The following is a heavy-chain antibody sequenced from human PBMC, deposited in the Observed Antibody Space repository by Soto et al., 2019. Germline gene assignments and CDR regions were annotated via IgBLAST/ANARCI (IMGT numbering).Heavy chain of an antibody. CDR1: GGSFSGYY. D-gene: IGHD3-16*01. Sequence: SETLSLTCAVYGGSFSGYYWSWIRQPPGKGLEWIGEINHSGSTNYNPSLKSRVTISVDTSKNQFSLKLSSVTAADTAVYYCASRTRAYDYIWGSSAHDYWGQGTLVTVSS. J-gene: IGHJ4*02. CDR2: INHSGST. CDR3: ASRTRAYDYIWGSSAHDY. V-gene: IGHV4-34*01.